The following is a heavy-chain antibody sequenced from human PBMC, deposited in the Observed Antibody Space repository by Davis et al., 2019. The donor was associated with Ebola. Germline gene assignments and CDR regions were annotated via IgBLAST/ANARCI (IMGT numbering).Heavy chain of an antibody. CDR2: IYPGDSDT. V-gene: IGHV5-51*01. J-gene: IGHJ6*04. Sequence: PGGSLRLSCKGSGYSFTSYWIGWVRQMPGKGLEWMGIIYPGDSDTRYSPSFQGQVTISADKSISTAYLQWSSLKASDTAMYYCARHSFPGNWNDEDYYYYGMDVWGKGTTVTVSS. D-gene: IGHD1-20*01. CDR3: ARHSFPGNWNDEDYYYYGMDV. CDR1: GYSFTSYW.